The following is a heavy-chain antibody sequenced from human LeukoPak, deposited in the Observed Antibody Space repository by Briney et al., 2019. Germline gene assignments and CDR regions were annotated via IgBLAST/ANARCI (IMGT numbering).Heavy chain of an antibody. CDR3: ARGGSGNLPYYFDH. CDR2: INAGNGNT. Sequence: GASVKVSCKASGYTFTSYAIHWVRQAPGQRLEWMGWINAGNGNTKYPQKLQGRVTITRDTSASTAYMELSSLRSEDTAVFYCARGGSGNLPYYFDHWGQGTLVTVSS. J-gene: IGHJ4*02. CDR1: GYTFTSYA. D-gene: IGHD1-1*01. V-gene: IGHV1-3*01.